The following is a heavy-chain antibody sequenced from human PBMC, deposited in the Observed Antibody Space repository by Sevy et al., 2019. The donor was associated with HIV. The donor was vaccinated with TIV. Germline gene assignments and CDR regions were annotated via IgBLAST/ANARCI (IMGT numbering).Heavy chain of an antibody. CDR3: ARGALIAVAGPSAFDI. D-gene: IGHD6-19*01. V-gene: IGHV1-46*01. CDR1: GYTFTSYY. CDR2: INPSGGST. Sequence: ASVKVSCKASGYTFTSYYMHWVRQAPGQGLEWMGIINPSGGSTSYAQKFQGRVTMTRDTSTSPVYMELGSLRSEDTAVYYCARGALIAVAGPSAFDIWGQGTMVTVSS. J-gene: IGHJ3*02.